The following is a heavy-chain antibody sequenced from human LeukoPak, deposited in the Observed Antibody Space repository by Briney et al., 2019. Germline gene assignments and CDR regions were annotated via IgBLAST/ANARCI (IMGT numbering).Heavy chain of an antibody. D-gene: IGHD3-22*01. CDR2: IKQDGSEK. CDR3: ARDPVNTMIVVGRQDYFDY. CDR1: GFTFSSYA. V-gene: IGHV3-7*03. Sequence: SGRSLRLSCAASGFTFSSYAMHWVRQAPGKGLEWVANIKQDGSEKYYVDSVKGRFTISRDNAKNSLYLQMNSLRAEDTAVYYCARDPVNTMIVVGRQDYFDYWGQGTLVTVSS. J-gene: IGHJ4*02.